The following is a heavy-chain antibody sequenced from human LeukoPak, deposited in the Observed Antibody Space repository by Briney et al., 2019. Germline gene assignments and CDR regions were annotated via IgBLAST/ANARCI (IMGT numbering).Heavy chain of an antibody. J-gene: IGHJ4*02. CDR1: GGTFSSYA. Sequence: ASVKVSCKASGGTFSSYAISWVRQAPGQGLEWMGRIIPILGIANYAQKFQGRVTITADKSTSTAYMELSSLRSEGTAVYYCATDEGGNFDYWGQGTLVTVSS. CDR3: ATDEGGNFDY. V-gene: IGHV1-69*04. CDR2: IIPILGIA.